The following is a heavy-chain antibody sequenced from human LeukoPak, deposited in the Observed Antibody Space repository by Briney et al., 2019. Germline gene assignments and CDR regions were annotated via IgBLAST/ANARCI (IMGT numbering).Heavy chain of an antibody. CDR2: IYTSGST. Sequence: PSETLSLTCTVSGGSISSYYWSWIRQPAGKGLEWIGRIYTSGSTNYNPSLKSRVTMSLDTSKNQFSLRLSSVTAADTAVYYCARSQEGYFDSWSGYHYYYYMDVWGKGTTVTVSS. D-gene: IGHD3-3*01. J-gene: IGHJ6*03. V-gene: IGHV4-4*07. CDR3: ARSQEGYFDSWSGYHYYYYMDV. CDR1: GGSISSYY.